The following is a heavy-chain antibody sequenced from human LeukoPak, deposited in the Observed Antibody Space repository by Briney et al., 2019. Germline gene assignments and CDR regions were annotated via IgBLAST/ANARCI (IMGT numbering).Heavy chain of an antibody. CDR2: INHSGST. CDR3: ARRVTTSWFRPYYFDY. V-gene: IGHV4-34*01. D-gene: IGHD4-17*01. CDR1: GGSISSYY. Sequence: PSETLSLTCTVSGGSISSYYWSWIRQPPGKGLEWIGEINHSGSTNYNPSLKSRVTISVDTSKNQFSLKLSSVTAADTAVYYCARRVTTSWFRPYYFDYWGQGTLVTVSS. J-gene: IGHJ4*02.